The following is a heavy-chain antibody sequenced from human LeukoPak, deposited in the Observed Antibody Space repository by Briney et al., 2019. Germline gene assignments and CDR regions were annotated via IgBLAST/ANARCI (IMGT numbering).Heavy chain of an antibody. Sequence: PGGSLRLSCAASGFTFRSHDMSWVRQAPGKGLEWVSAISGSGGSTYYADSVKGRFTISRDNSKNTLYLQMNSLRAEDTAVYYCAKINFLAAAGGFDFWGQGTLVTVSS. CDR1: GFTFRSHD. CDR3: AKINFLAAAGGFDF. J-gene: IGHJ4*02. D-gene: IGHD6-13*01. V-gene: IGHV3-23*01. CDR2: ISGSGGST.